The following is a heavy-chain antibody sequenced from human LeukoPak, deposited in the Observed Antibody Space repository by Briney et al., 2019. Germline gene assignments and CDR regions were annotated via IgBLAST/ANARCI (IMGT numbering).Heavy chain of an antibody. J-gene: IGHJ4*02. CDR1: GFSLSTSGMR. CDR3: ARIGEQQLAYDY. V-gene: IGHV2-70*04. D-gene: IGHD6-13*01. Sequence: SGPALVKPTQTLTLTCTFSGFSLSTSGMRVSWIRQPPGEALEWLARIDWDDDKFYSTSLKTRLTISKDTSKNQVVLTMTNMDPVDTATYYCARIGEQQLAYDYWGQGTLVTVSS. CDR2: IDWDDDK.